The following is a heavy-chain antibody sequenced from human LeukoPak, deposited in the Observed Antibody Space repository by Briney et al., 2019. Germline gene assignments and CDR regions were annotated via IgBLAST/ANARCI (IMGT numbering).Heavy chain of an antibody. CDR3: ARGPEFWSGYYIYYYYYGMDV. CDR2: IIPILGIA. J-gene: IGHJ6*02. D-gene: IGHD3-3*01. V-gene: IGHV1-69*04. CDR1: GGIFSSYA. Sequence: GASVKVSCKASGGIFSSYAISWVRQAPGQGLEWMGRIIPILGIANYAQKFQGRVTMTRNTSISTAYMELSSLRSEDTAVYYCARGPEFWSGYYIYYYYYGMDVWGQGTTVTVSS.